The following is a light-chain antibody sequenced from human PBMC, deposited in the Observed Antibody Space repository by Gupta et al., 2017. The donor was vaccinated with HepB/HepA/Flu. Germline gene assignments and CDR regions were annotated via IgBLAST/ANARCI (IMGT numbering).Light chain of an antibody. J-gene: IGLJ2*01. CDR2: YDD. CDR1: SSNIGNNA. CDR3: AASDNSRMVV. Sequence: QSVLTQPPSVSEAPMQRVTISCSGSSSNIGNNAVNWYQQLPGKAPKLLIYYDDLLTSGASDRFSASKAGTSASPTTSGLEAEDDADYYCAASDNSRMVVFGGGTKLTVL. V-gene: IGLV1-36*01.